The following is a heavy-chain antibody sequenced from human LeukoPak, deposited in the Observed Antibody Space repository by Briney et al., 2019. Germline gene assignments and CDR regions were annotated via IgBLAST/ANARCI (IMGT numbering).Heavy chain of an antibody. Sequence: GGSLRLSCAASGFTVSSNYMSWVRQAPGKGLEWVSVIYSGGSTYYADSVKGRFTISRDNSKNTLYLQMNSLRAEDTALYYCAKDHSGSYNYFDYWGQGTLVTVSS. J-gene: IGHJ4*02. CDR2: IYSGGST. V-gene: IGHV3-66*02. CDR1: GFTVSSNY. CDR3: AKDHSGSYNYFDY. D-gene: IGHD1-26*01.